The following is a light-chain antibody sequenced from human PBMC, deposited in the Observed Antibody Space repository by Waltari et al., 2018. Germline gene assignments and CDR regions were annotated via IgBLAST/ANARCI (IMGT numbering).Light chain of an antibody. J-gene: IGLJ3*02. CDR3: SSYTTRSTWV. V-gene: IGLV2-14*01. CDR2: EVK. Sequence: QSALTQTASVSASPGQSITMSCTGTINDIGRFDFVSWYQQHPGQAPRLLIYEVKFRASGVSDRFSGSKSDNTASLTIFGLQAEDEADYYCSSYTTRSTWVFGGGTKLTVL. CDR1: INDIGRFDF.